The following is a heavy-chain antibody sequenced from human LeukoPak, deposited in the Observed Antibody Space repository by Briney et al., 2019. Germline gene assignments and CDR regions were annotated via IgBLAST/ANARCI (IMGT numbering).Heavy chain of an antibody. V-gene: IGHV3-74*01. D-gene: IGHD6-13*01. CDR3: ARGYDVGSSSWYALSTYYYYYMDV. CDR1: SXW. Sequence: SXWMHWVRQAPGKGLVWVSRINSDGSSTSYADSVKGRFTISRDNAKNTLYLQMNSLRAEDTAVYYCARGYDVGSSSWYALSTYYYYYMDVWGKGTTVTVSS. CDR2: INSDGSST. J-gene: IGHJ6*03.